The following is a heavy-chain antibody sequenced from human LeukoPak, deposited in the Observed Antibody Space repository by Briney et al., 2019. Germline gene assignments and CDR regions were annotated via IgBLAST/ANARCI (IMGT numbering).Heavy chain of an antibody. D-gene: IGHD3-22*01. CDR1: GFTFSNAW. CDR2: ISSSGSTT. CDR3: ARDNYDSSGYYFD. J-gene: IGHJ4*02. V-gene: IGHV3-48*04. Sequence: GGSLRLSCAASGFTFSNAWMNWVRQAPGKGLEWVSYISSSGSTTHYADSVKGRFTISRDNAKKSLYLQMNSLRAEDTAVYYCARDNYDSSGYYFDWGQGTLVTVSS.